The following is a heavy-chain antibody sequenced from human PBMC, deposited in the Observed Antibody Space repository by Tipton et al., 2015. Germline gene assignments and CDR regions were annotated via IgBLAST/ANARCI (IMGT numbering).Heavy chain of an antibody. V-gene: IGHV3-23*01. CDR3: ARGDYYDSNGHDY. Sequence: SLRLSCTASGFTFSSYAMSWVRQAPGKGLEWVSTITNSGGGTYYADSVKGRFTISRDNSKNTLFLQMNSLRAEDTAVYYCARGDYYDSNGHDYWGQGTLVTVSS. J-gene: IGHJ4*02. D-gene: IGHD3-22*01. CDR1: GFTFSSYA. CDR2: ITNSGGGT.